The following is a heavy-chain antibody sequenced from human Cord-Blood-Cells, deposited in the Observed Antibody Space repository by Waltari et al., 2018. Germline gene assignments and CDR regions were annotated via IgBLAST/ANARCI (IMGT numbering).Heavy chain of an antibody. V-gene: IGHV4-30-4*08. J-gene: IGHJ6*03. CDR2: IYYSGST. D-gene: IGHD2-15*01. CDR1: GGSISSGDYY. Sequence: QVQLQESGPGLVKPSQTLSLTCTVSGGSISSGDYYWSWIRQPPGKGLEWIGYIYYSGSTSYNPSLKSRVTISVDTSKNQFSLKLSSVTAADTAVYYCARVGCSGGSCYYYYYYYMDVWGKGTTVTVSS. CDR3: ARVGCSGGSCYYYYYYYMDV.